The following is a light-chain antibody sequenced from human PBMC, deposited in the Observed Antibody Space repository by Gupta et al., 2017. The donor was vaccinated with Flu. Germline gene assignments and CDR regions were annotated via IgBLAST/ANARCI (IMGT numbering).Light chain of an antibody. V-gene: IGLV2-23*01. J-gene: IGLJ3*02. CDR3: CSYAGSITLV. Sequence: SAMTQPPSVSRSHRQSITISCTGTSSAVGSYNLVTWYQQHPGNAPKLMIYEGSKRPAGVSNRFSGSKSGNTASLTISGLQVEDEADYYGCSYAGSITLVFGGGTKLTVL. CDR1: SSAVGSYNL. CDR2: EGS.